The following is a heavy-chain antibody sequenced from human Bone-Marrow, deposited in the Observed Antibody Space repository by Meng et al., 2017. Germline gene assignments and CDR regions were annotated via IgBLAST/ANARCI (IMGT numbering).Heavy chain of an antibody. CDR1: GFTFSSYA. CDR3: ARGLDYGGNSISNY. D-gene: IGHD4-23*01. CDR2: ISYDGNKK. J-gene: IGHJ4*02. Sequence: GESLKISCAASGFTFSSYAIHRVRQAPGKGLEWVAVISYDGNKKYYAESVKGRFTISRDNSKNTLYLQMNSLRAEDTAVYYCARGLDYGGNSISNYWGQGTLVTVSS. V-gene: IGHV3-30*07.